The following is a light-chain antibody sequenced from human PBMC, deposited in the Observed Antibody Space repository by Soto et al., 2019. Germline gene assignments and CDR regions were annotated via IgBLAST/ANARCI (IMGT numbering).Light chain of an antibody. J-gene: IGKJ1*01. V-gene: IGKV3-11*01. CDR2: GAS. CDR3: QQRSNWPPWT. Sequence: EIVLTQSPGTLSLSPGERATLSCSASQSVSSNLAWYQQKPGQAPRLLIYGASTRATGIPARFSGSGSGTDFTLTISSLEPEDFAVYYCQQRSNWPPWTFGQGTKVDIK. CDR1: QSVSSN.